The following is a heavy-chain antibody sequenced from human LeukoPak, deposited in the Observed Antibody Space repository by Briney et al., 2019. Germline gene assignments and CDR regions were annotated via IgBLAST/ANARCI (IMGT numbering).Heavy chain of an antibody. CDR1: GGSISSYY. V-gene: IGHV4-4*07. Sequence: SETLSLTCTVSGGSISSYYWNWIRQPAGKGLEWTGRIRTSGDTSYNPFLKSRVTVSVDTSRNQFSLKLSAVTAADTAVYYCARGKVVAGTPGQNSWDYWGQGTLVTVSS. J-gene: IGHJ4*02. D-gene: IGHD6-19*01. CDR2: IRTSGDT. CDR3: ARGKVVAGTPGQNSWDY.